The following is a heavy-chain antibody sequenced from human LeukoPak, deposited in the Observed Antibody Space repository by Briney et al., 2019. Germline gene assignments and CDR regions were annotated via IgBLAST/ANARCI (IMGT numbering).Heavy chain of an antibody. D-gene: IGHD1-1*01. Sequence: SETLSLTCTVSGGSISSSPYYWAWIRQPPGRGLEWIGSIYYRGNTYHNPSLKSRVTISVDTSKNQFSLSVISVTAAATAVYFCARPTTGPATQGYDSWGQGILVTVAS. J-gene: IGHJ4*02. V-gene: IGHV4-39*01. CDR3: ARPTTGPATQGYDS. CDR2: IYYRGNT. CDR1: GGSISSSPYY.